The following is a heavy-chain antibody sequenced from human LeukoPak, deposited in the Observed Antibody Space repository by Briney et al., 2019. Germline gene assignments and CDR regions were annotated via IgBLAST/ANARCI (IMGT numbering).Heavy chain of an antibody. V-gene: IGHV1-8*03. CDR2: MNPNSGNT. CDR3: AKSNYYDSSGYFFDY. D-gene: IGHD3-22*01. CDR1: GYTFTSYD. J-gene: IGHJ4*02. Sequence: GASVKVSCKASGYTFTSYDINWVRQATGQGLEWKGWMNPNSGNTGYAQKFQGRVTITRNTSISTAYMELSSLRSEDTAVYYCAKSNYYDSSGYFFDYWGQGTLVTVSS.